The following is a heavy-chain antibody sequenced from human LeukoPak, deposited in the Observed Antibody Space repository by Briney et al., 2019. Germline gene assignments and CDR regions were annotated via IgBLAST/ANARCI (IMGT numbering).Heavy chain of an antibody. D-gene: IGHD3-22*01. Sequence: GESLKISCAASGFPFSSYAMSWVRQAPGKGLEGVSAISGSGGSTYYADSVKGRFTISRDNSKNSLYLQMNSLRAEGAAVYDCEKGGRAYYDSSRYNWFDPWGQGTLVTVSS. V-gene: IGHV3-23*01. CDR3: EKGGRAYYDSSRYNWFDP. CDR2: ISGSGGST. CDR1: GFPFSSYA. J-gene: IGHJ5*02.